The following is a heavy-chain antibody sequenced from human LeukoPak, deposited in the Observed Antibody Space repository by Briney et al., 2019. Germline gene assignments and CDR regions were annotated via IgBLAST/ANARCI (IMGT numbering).Heavy chain of an antibody. CDR2: INYIGST. CDR1: GGSISTYY. CDR3: ARGSSWFDY. Sequence: SETLSLTCTVSGGSISTYYWSWIRQPPGKGLEWIGYINYIGSTNYNPSLKSRVTMSVDTSKNQFSLKLNSVTAADTAVYSCARGSSWFDYRGQGTLVTVSS. D-gene: IGHD2-15*01. V-gene: IGHV4-59*01. J-gene: IGHJ4*02.